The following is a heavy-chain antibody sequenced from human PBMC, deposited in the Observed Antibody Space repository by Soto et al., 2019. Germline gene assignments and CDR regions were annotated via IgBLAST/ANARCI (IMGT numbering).Heavy chain of an antibody. V-gene: IGHV3-72*01. CDR2: IRNKAKRYTT. D-gene: IGHD6-13*01. J-gene: IGHJ3*02. CDR3: ARISAAVSNAFDI. CDR1: GFTFSDHY. Sequence: GGSLRLSCAASGFTFSDHYMDWVRQAPGKGLEWVGRIRNKAKRYTTEYAASVKGKFTISRDDSKNSLYLQMNSLKTEDTAVYYCARISAAVSNAFDIWGQGTMVTVSS.